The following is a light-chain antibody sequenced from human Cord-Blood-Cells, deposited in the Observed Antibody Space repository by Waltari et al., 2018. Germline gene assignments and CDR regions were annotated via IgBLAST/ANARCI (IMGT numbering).Light chain of an antibody. Sequence: EIVFTQSPGTLSSSQGESATLSCRASQSVRSSYLAWYQQKPGQAPRLLIYGASSRATGIPDRFSGSGSGTDFTLTISRLEPEDFAVYYCQQYGSSPYSFGQGTKLEIK. V-gene: IGKV3-20*01. J-gene: IGKJ2*03. CDR2: GAS. CDR3: QQYGSSPYS. CDR1: QSVRSSY.